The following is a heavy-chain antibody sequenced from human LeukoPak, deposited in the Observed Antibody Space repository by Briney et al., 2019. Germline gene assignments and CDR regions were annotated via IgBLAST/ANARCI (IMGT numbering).Heavy chain of an antibody. CDR1: GSRFTSYW. Sequence: GESLKISCKGSGSRFTSYWISWVRQMPGKGLEWMGRIDPSDSYTNYSPSFQGHVTISADKSISTAYLQWSSLKASDTAMYYCASYPLPNCSGGSCYNWGQGTLVTVSS. D-gene: IGHD2-15*01. J-gene: IGHJ4*02. V-gene: IGHV5-10-1*01. CDR2: IDPSDSYT. CDR3: ASYPLPNCSGGSCYN.